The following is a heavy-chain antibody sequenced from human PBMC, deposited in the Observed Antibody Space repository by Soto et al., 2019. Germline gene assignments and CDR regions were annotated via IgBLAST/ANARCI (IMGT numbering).Heavy chain of an antibody. CDR1: GGSVSSYH. V-gene: IGHV4-59*02. CDR2: VNNVGST. J-gene: IGHJ4*02. D-gene: IGHD3-22*01. Sequence: QVQLQVSGPGLVKPSETLSLTCSVSGGSVSSYHCSWIRQPPGKGLEWIGWIGYVNNVGSTHYNPSLTSRVTMSEDTSKNQLSLRLSSVTAADTALYYCACTRKWLPFDNWGQGTLVTVSS. CDR3: ACTRKWLPFDN.